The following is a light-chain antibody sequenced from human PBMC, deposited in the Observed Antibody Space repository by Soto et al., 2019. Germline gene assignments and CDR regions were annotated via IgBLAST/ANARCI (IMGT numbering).Light chain of an antibody. J-gene: IGKJ4*01. V-gene: IGKV3-11*01. CDR1: QSVSSY. Sequence: EIVLTQSPATLSLSAGERATLSCRASQSVSSYLAWYQQKPGQAPRLLIYDASNRATGIPARFSGSGSGTDFTLTIRSLEPEDFAVYFCQQRINWPLTFGGGTKVEIK. CDR3: QQRINWPLT. CDR2: DAS.